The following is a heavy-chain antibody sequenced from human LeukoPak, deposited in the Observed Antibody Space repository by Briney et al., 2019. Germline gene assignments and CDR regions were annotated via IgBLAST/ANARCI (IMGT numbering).Heavy chain of an antibody. Sequence: PGGSLRLSCAASGFTFSNYWMHWVRQAPGKGLVWVSRINSDGSSTSYADSVKGRFTISRDNAKNTLYLQMNSLRAEDTAVYYCARETYVPMVRGVIILYNWFDPWGQGTLVTVSS. CDR3: ARETYVPMVRGVIILYNWFDP. V-gene: IGHV3-74*01. J-gene: IGHJ5*02. CDR1: GFTFSNYW. D-gene: IGHD3-10*01. CDR2: INSDGSST.